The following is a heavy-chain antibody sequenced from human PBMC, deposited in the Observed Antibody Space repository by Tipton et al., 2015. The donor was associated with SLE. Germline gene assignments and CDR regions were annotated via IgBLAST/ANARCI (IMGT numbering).Heavy chain of an antibody. J-gene: IGHJ4*02. CDR2: VFDTGYT. Sequence: TLSLTCHVAGGPIRNSPYYWAWIRQTRGKRLEWIGSVFDTGYTAYNPSLKSRVTISVDTSKNQFSLKLSSVTAADTAVYYCASQATVTPKWGQGTLVTVSS. D-gene: IGHD4-17*01. CDR1: GGPIRNSPYY. V-gene: IGHV4-39*07. CDR3: ASQATVTPK.